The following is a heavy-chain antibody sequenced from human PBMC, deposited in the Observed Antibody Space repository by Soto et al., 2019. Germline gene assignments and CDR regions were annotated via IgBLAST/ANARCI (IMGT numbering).Heavy chain of an antibody. CDR3: ARDLPQRWLQFGQYYYGMDV. J-gene: IGHJ6*02. Sequence: GGSLRLSCAASGFTFSSYWMHWVRQAPGKGLVWVSRINSDGSSTSYADSVKGRFTISRDNAKNTLYLQMNSLRAEDTAVYYCARDLPQRWLQFGQYYYGMDVWGQGTTVTVSS. CDR1: GFTFSSYW. CDR2: INSDGSST. D-gene: IGHD5-12*01. V-gene: IGHV3-74*01.